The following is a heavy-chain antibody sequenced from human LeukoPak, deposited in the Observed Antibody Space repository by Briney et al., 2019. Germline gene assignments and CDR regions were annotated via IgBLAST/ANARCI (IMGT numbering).Heavy chain of an antibody. CDR2: IYYSGST. CDR1: GGSISSYY. J-gene: IGHJ5*02. V-gene: IGHV4-59*12. CDR3: ARGPNWFDP. Sequence: SETLSLTCTVSGGSISSYYWSWIRQPPGKGLEWIGYIYYSGSTNYNPSLKSRVTISVDTSKNQFSLKLSSVTAADTAVYYCARGPNWFDPWGQGTLVTVSS.